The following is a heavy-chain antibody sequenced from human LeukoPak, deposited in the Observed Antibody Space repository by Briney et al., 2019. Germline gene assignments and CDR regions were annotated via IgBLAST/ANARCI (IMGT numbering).Heavy chain of an antibody. Sequence: ASVKVSCKASGYTFTSYGISWVRQAPGQGLEWMGWISAYNGNTNYAQKLQGRVTMTIDTSTSTAYMELRSLRSDDTAVYYCARTWLPGGPTDYWGQGTLVTVSS. D-gene: IGHD2-15*01. J-gene: IGHJ4*02. CDR1: GYTFTSYG. CDR3: ARTWLPGGPTDY. CDR2: ISAYNGNT. V-gene: IGHV1-18*01.